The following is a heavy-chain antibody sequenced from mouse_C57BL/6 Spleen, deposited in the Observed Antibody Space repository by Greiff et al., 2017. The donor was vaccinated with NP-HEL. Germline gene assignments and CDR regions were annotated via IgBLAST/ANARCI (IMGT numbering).Heavy chain of an antibody. CDR2: ISSGSSTI. J-gene: IGHJ1*03. Sequence: DVMLVESGGGLVKPGGSLKLSCAASGFTFSDYGMHWVRQAPEKGLEWVAYISSGSSTIYYADTVKGRFTISRDNAKNTLFLQMTSLRSEDTAMYYCARLDGYYSYFDVWGTGTTVTVSS. CDR1: GFTFSDYG. D-gene: IGHD2-3*01. CDR3: ARLDGYYSYFDV. V-gene: IGHV5-17*01.